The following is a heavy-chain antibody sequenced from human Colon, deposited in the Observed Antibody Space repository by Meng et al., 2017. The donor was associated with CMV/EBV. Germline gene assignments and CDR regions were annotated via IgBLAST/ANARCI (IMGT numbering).Heavy chain of an antibody. CDR2: ISTYYGNT. CDR3: VKDMSRD. V-gene: IGHV1-18*01. D-gene: IGHD3-10*02. Sequence: SVKVSCQASGYTFTSYAINWVRQAPGQGLEWMGGISTYYGNTTYAQRFQDRSFLTSDASTTTAYMELRSLKSDDTAVYFCVKDMSRDWGQGTLVTVSS. J-gene: IGHJ4*02. CDR1: GYTFTSYA.